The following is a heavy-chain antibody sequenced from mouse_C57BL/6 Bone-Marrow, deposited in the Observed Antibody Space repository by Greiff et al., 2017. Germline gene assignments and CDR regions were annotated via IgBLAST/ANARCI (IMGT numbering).Heavy chain of an antibody. D-gene: IGHD2-3*01. CDR1: GYTFTSYG. J-gene: IGHJ4*01. CDR3: ARNDGYYSGYAMDY. V-gene: IGHV1-81*01. Sequence: VQLQQSGAELARPGASVKLSCKASGYTFTSYGISWVKQRTGQGLEWIGEIYPRSGNTYYNEKFKGKATLTADKSSSTEYMELRSLTSEDAAVYFCARNDGYYSGYAMDYWGQGTAVTVSS. CDR2: IYPRSGNT.